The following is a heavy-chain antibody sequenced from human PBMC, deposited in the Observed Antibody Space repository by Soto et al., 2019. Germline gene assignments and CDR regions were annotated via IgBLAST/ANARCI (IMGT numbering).Heavy chain of an antibody. CDR2: ISAYNGNT. CDR1: GYTFTSYG. Sequence: GSSVKVSCKASGYTFTSYGISWVRQAPGQGLEWMGWISAYNGNTNYAQKLQGRVTMTTDTSTSTAYMELRSLRSDDTAVYYCARDLTMIVVGYQVPFDYWGQGTLVTVSS. J-gene: IGHJ4*02. V-gene: IGHV1-18*04. CDR3: ARDLTMIVVGYQVPFDY. D-gene: IGHD3-22*01.